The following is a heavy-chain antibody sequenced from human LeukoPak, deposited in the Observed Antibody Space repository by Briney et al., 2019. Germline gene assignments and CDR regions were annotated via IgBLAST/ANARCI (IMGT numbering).Heavy chain of an antibody. D-gene: IGHD6-19*01. CDR2: ISAYNGNT. CDR3: ARSDSSGRYGGYYYYYMDV. J-gene: IGHJ6*03. V-gene: IGHV1-18*01. CDR1: GHTFTTYG. Sequence: ASVKVSCKASGHTFTTYGFTWVRQAPGQGLEWMGWISAYNGNTNYAQKLQGRVTMTTDTSTSTAYMEVRSLRSDDTAVYYCARSDSSGRYGGYYYYYMDVWGKGTTVTVSS.